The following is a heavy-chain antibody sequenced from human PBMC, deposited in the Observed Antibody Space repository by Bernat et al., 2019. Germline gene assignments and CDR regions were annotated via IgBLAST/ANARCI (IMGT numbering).Heavy chain of an antibody. CDR2: ISGSGGST. Sequence: EVQLLESGGGLVQLGGSLRLSCAASGLTFSSYAMSWVRQAPGNGLEWVSAISGSGGSTYYADSVKGRFTISRDNSKNTLYLQINSQRAEDTAVYYCAKDYRCLEWRSLLDYWGQGTLVSLSS. CDR1: GLTFSSYA. J-gene: IGHJ4*02. D-gene: IGHD3-3*01. V-gene: IGHV3-23*01. CDR3: AKDYRCLEWRSLLDY.